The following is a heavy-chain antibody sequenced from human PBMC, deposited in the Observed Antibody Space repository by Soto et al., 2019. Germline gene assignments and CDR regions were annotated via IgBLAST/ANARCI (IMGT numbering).Heavy chain of an antibody. D-gene: IGHD1-26*01. Sequence: SQTLSLTCAISGDSFSSNSAAWNWIRQSPSRGPEWLGRTYYRSKWYNDYAVSVKSRITINPDTSKNQFSLQLNSGTPEDTAVYYCARGGWELDGGNYFDYWGQGTLVTVSS. CDR2: TYYRSKWYN. CDR1: GDSFSSNSAA. CDR3: ARGGWELDGGNYFDY. J-gene: IGHJ4*02. V-gene: IGHV6-1*01.